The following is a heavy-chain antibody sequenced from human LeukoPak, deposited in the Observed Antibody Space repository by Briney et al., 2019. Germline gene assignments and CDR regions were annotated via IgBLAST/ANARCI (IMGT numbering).Heavy chain of an antibody. V-gene: IGHV4-30-2*01. J-gene: IGHJ3*02. Sequence: YPSQTLSLTCAVSGGSISSGGYSWSWIRQPPGKGLEWIGYIYHSGSTYYNPSLKSRVTISVDTSKNQFSLKLSSVTAADTAVYYCARRQSLRGYGGQFDIWGQGTMVTVSS. CDR2: IYHSGST. CDR1: GGSISSGGYS. D-gene: IGHD3-22*01. CDR3: ARRQSLRGYGGQFDI.